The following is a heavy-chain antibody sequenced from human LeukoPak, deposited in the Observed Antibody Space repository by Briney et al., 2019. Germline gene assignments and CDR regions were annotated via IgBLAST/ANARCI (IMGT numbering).Heavy chain of an antibody. Sequence: PGGSLRLSCETSGFLFTMYGMHWVRQAPGKGLEWVAIVWADGSKEDYADSVKGRFTISRDRFTSTLYLQMDNLRAEDTAIYYCARDRGGNAPHDYWGQGTLVIVSS. CDR2: VWADGSKE. V-gene: IGHV3-33*01. D-gene: IGHD2-15*01. J-gene: IGHJ4*02. CDR3: ARDRGGNAPHDY. CDR1: GFLFTMYG.